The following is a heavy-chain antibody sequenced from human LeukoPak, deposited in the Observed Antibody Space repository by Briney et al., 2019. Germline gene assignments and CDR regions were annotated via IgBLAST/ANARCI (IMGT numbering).Heavy chain of an antibody. CDR3: ARALGIAVAEAFDI. Sequence: TGGSLRLSCAASGFTFSSYGMHWVRQAPGKGLEWVAFIRYDGSNKYYADSVKGRFTISRDNSKNTLYLQMNSLRAEDTAVYYCARALGIAVAEAFDIWGQGTMVTVSS. V-gene: IGHV3-30*02. CDR1: GFTFSSYG. CDR2: IRYDGSNK. J-gene: IGHJ3*02. D-gene: IGHD6-19*01.